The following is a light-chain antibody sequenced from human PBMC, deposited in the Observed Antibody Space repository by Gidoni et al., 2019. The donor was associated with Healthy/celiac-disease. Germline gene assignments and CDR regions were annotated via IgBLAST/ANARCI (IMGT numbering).Light chain of an antibody. CDR3: AAWDDSLSGV. CDR2: RNN. J-gene: IGLJ3*02. Sequence: SVLTQPPSSSGTPGQRVTISCSGSSSNIGSNYVYWYQQLPGTAPKLLSYRNNQRPSGVPDRFSGSKSGTSASLAISGLRSEDEADYYCAAWDDSLSGVFGGGTKLTVL. V-gene: IGLV1-47*01. CDR1: SSNIGSNY.